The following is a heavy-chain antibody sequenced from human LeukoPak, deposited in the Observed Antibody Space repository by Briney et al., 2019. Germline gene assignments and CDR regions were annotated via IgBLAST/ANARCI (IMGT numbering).Heavy chain of an antibody. CDR3: AREVVTMVRGIIIRSDGMDV. V-gene: IGHV6-1*01. D-gene: IGHD3-10*01. CDR2: TYYRSTWYN. CDR1: GDSVSSNSVT. J-gene: IGHJ6*02. Sequence: SQTLSLTCAISGDSVSSNSVTWNWIRQSPSRGLEWLGRTYYRSTWYNDYAVSVRGRITVNPDTSKNQFSPHLNSVTPEDTAVYYCAREVVTMVRGIIIRSDGMDVWGQGTTVTVSS.